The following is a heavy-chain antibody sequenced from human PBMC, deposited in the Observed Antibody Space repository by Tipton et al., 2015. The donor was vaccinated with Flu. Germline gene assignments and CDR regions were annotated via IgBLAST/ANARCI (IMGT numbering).Heavy chain of an antibody. J-gene: IGHJ6*02. CDR3: SRDHPPSITVLGEITDYFGMAA. Sequence: SLRLSCAASGFTFSDYYMSWIRQAPGKGLEWVSHISSSGSTINYADSVKGRFTISRDNAKNSLYLQMNSLRAEDTAVYYCSRDHPPSITVLGEITDYFGMAAWGQGTTVTVSS. D-gene: IGHD3-3*01. CDR2: ISSSGSTI. V-gene: IGHV3-11*01. CDR1: GFTFSDYY.